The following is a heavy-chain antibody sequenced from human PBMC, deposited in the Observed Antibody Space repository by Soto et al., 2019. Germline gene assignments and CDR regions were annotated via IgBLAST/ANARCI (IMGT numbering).Heavy chain of an antibody. CDR1: GFTFSSYA. CDR2: ISGSGGST. Sequence: HPGGSLRLSCAASGFTFSSYAMSWVRQAPGKGLEWVSAISGSGGSTYYADSVKGRFTISRDNSKNTLYLQMNSLRAEDTAVYYCAKEARITMVRGPHPIDYWGQGTLVTVSS. V-gene: IGHV3-23*01. J-gene: IGHJ4*02. CDR3: AKEARITMVRGPHPIDY. D-gene: IGHD3-10*01.